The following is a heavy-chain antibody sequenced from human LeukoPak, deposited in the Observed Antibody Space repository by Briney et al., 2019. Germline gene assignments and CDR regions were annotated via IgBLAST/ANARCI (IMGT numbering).Heavy chain of an antibody. D-gene: IGHD3-22*01. J-gene: IGHJ3*02. Sequence: GGSLRLSCGASEVTVSNNYMSWVRQAPGKGLQWVSVIYPGGNIYYADSVKGRFIISRDNSKNTLSLQMNSLTADDTAVYYCVRGPRYYDDSGFHYGVFDIWGQGTLVTVSS. CDR3: VRGPRYYDDSGFHYGVFDI. CDR2: IYPGGNI. CDR1: EVTVSNNY. V-gene: IGHV3-53*01.